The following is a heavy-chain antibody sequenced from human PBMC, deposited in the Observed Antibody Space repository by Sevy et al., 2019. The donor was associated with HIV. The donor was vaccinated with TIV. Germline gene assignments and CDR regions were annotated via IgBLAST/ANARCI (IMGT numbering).Heavy chain of an antibody. Sequence: GGSLRLSCAASGFIFSDYYMSWIRQAPVKGLEWVSYVSGSGNTIHYTDSVKGRFTISRDNAKDSLYLQMNSLRAEDTAVSYCARAGGSWALRYWGQGSLVTVSS. CDR2: VSGSGNTI. CDR1: GFIFSDYY. J-gene: IGHJ4*02. CDR3: ARAGGSWALRY. D-gene: IGHD1-26*01. V-gene: IGHV3-11*01.